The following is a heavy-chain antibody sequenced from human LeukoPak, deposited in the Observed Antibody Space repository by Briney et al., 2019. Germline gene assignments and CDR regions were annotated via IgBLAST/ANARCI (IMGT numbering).Heavy chain of an antibody. CDR3: ASRKLGNDY. Sequence: SETLSLTCTISGGSVSDYYWSWIRQSPGKGLEWIGYIYHTGSTSYSPSLKSRVTISADTSQNQFSLKLSSMTAADTAVYYCASRKLGNDYWGQGTLVTVSS. CDR1: GGSVSDYY. V-gene: IGHV4-59*02. J-gene: IGHJ4*02. D-gene: IGHD7-27*01. CDR2: IYHTGST.